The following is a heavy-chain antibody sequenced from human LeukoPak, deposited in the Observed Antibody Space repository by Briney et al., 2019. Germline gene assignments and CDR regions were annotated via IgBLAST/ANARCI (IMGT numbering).Heavy chain of an antibody. V-gene: IGHV3-74*01. CDR3: AKVLQYYYYGMDV. Sequence: GGSLRLSCAASGFTFSSYWMHWVRQAPGKGLVWVSRISGDGSITSYADSVKGRFTISRDNSKNTLYLQMNSLRAEDTAVYYCAKVLQYYYYGMDVWGQGTTVTVCS. J-gene: IGHJ6*02. CDR2: ISGDGSIT. D-gene: IGHD5-24*01. CDR1: GFTFSSYW.